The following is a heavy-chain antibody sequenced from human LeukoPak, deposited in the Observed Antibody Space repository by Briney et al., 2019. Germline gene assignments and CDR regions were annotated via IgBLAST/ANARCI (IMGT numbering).Heavy chain of an antibody. J-gene: IGHJ4*02. CDR1: GFDFSTYA. CDR3: AKAPVTTCRGAYCYPFDY. CDR2: ISDSGNT. Sequence: GGSLRLSCAASGFDFSTYAMAWVRQAPGKGLEWVSAISDSGNTYHADSVKGRFTISRDSSKNTLFLQMNRLRPEDAAVYYCAKAPVTTCRGAYCYPFDYWGQGTLVTVSS. V-gene: IGHV3-23*01. D-gene: IGHD2-21*01.